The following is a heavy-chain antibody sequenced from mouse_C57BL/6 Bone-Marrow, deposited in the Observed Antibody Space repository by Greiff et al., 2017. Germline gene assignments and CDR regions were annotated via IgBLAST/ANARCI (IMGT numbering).Heavy chain of an antibody. CDR1: GYTFTGYW. CDR3: SRGDHDPSPY. V-gene: IGHV1-9*01. J-gene: IGHJ3*01. Sequence: QVQLKESGAELMKPGASVKLSCKATGYTFTGYWIEWVKQRPGHGLEWIGEILPGSGSTNYNEKFKGKATFTAVTSSNTSYMQLSILTTENSAIYYCSRGDHDPSPYCVQATLVTVSA. D-gene: IGHD6-1*01. CDR2: ILPGSGST.